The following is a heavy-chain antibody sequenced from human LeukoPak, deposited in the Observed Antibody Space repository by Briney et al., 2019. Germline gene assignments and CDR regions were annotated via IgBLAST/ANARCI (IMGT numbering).Heavy chain of an antibody. D-gene: IGHD3-3*01. CDR2: ISSSSSYI. V-gene: IGHV3-21*01. CDR3: ALTIFGVVLGYFQH. J-gene: IGHJ1*01. Sequence: GGSLRLSCAASGFTFSTYSMNWVRQAPGKGLEWVSSISSSSSYIYYADSVKGRFTISRDNAKNSLYLQMNSLRAEDTAVYYCALTIFGVVLGYFQHWGQGTLVTVSS. CDR1: GFTFSTYS.